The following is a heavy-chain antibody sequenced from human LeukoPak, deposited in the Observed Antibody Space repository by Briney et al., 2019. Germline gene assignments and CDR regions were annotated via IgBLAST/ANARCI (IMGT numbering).Heavy chain of an antibody. CDR2: IKHDGSEK. CDR1: TFTFSNYW. D-gene: IGHD5-12*01. Sequence: GGSLRLSCAASTFTFSNYWMNWLRQAPGKGLEWIATIKHDGSEKHYVDSVEGRFTISRDNAMNSLYLQMNSLRAEDTAVYYCARDRGLSGYDLCDYWGQGTLVTVSS. J-gene: IGHJ4*02. V-gene: IGHV3-7*01. CDR3: ARDRGLSGYDLCDY.